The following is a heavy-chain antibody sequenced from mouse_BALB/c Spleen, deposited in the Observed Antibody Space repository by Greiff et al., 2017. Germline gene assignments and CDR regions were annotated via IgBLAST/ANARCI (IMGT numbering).Heavy chain of an antibody. J-gene: IGHJ3*01. V-gene: IGHV3-6*02. Sequence: EVKLMESGPGLVKPSQSLSLTCSVTGYSITSGYYWNWIRQFPGNKLEWMGYISYDGSNNYNPSLKNRISITRDTSKNQFFLKLNSVTTEDTATYYCARGDYYGPRFAYWGQGTLVTVSA. CDR1: GYSITSGYY. CDR3: ARGDYYGPRFAY. D-gene: IGHD1-2*01. CDR2: ISYDGSN.